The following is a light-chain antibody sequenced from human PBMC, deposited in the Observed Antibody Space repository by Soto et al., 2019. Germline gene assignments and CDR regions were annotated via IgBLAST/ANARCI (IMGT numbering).Light chain of an antibody. CDR1: SSDVGGYNY. Sequence: QSVLTQPASVSGSPGQSITISCTGTSSDVGGYNYVSWYQQHPGQAPRLMIYEVSNRPSGVSNRFSGSKSGNTASLTISGLQAEDGADYYCSSYTTTNTYVFGTGTKVTVL. CDR3: SSYTTTNTYV. CDR2: EVS. V-gene: IGLV2-14*01. J-gene: IGLJ1*01.